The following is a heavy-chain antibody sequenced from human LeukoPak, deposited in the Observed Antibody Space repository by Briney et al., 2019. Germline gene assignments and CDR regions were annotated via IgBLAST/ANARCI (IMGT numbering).Heavy chain of an antibody. J-gene: IGHJ4*02. D-gene: IGHD6-13*01. V-gene: IGHV3-7*01. Sequence: GGSLRLSCAASGFTFRSHWMSWVRQAPGKGLEWVANISQDGSEKHYVDSVKGRFTISRDNAKNSLYLQMNSLRAEDTAVYYCARDIVAPGLFLDYWGQGTLVTVSS. CDR3: ARDIVAPGLFLDY. CDR2: ISQDGSEK. CDR1: GFTFRSHW.